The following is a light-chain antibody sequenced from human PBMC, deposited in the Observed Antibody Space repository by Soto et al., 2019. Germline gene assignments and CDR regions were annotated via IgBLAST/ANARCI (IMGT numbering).Light chain of an antibody. J-gene: IGKJ2*01. CDR2: GAS. Sequence: EIVLMQSPGTLSLSPGERATLFCRASQSVSSSYLAWYQQKPGQAPRLLIYGASSRATGIPDRFSGSGSGTDFTLTISRLEPEDFAVYYCQQYGSSYMYTFGQGTKVDIK. V-gene: IGKV3-20*01. CDR3: QQYGSSYMYT. CDR1: QSVSSSY.